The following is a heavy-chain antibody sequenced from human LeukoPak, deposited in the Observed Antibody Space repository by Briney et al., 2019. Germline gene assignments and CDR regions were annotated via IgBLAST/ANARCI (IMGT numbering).Heavy chain of an antibody. J-gene: IGHJ4*02. D-gene: IGHD3-16*01. CDR3: AKVYDDIWGSYRGYFDY. CDR2: LSYDGSNK. V-gene: IGHV3-30-3*01. CDR1: GFTFSSYA. Sequence: GGSLRLSCAASGFTFSSYAMHWVRQAPGKGLEWVAVLSYDGSNKYYADSVKGRFTISRDNSKNTLYLQMNSLRAEDTAVYYCAKVYDDIWGSYRGYFDYWGQGTLVTVSS.